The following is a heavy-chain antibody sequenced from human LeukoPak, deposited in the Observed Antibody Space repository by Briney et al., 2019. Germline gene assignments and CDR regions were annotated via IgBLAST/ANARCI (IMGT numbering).Heavy chain of an antibody. V-gene: IGHV3-23*01. CDR1: GFSFSTCA. J-gene: IGHJ4*02. CDR3: AKDVRGYNRPFDY. Sequence: RGSLRLSCAASGFSFSTCAMNWVRQAPGKGLEWVSAISGSGSNTYYADSVKGRFTISRDNSKNTLYLQMNSLGAEDTALYYCAKDVRGYNRPFDYWGQGTQVTVSA. D-gene: IGHD3-10*02. CDR2: ISGSGSNT.